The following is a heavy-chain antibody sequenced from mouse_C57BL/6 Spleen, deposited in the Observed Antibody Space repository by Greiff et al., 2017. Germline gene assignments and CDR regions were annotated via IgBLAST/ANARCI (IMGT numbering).Heavy chain of an antibody. CDR2: INPSNGGT. Sequence: VQLQQPGTELVKPGASVKLSCKASGYTFTSYWMHWVKQRPGQGLEWIGNINPSNGGTNYNEKFKSKATLTVDKSSSTAYMQLSSLTSEDSAVYYCARSAIYYGNPFAYWGQGTLVTVSA. J-gene: IGHJ3*01. CDR3: ARSAIYYGNPFAY. D-gene: IGHD2-1*01. CDR1: GYTFTSYW. V-gene: IGHV1-53*01.